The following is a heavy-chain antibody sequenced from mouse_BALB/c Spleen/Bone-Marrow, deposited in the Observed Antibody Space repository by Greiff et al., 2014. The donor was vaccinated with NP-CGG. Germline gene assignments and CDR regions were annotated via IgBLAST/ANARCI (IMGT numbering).Heavy chain of an antibody. V-gene: IGHV1-80*01. Sequence: VQRVESGAELVRPGSSVKISCKASGYASSSYWMNWVKQRPGQGLEWIGQIYPGDGDTNYNGKFKGKATLTADKSSSTAYMQLSSLTSEDSAVYFCARWITTVVAPYVMDYWGQGTSVTVSS. CDR1: GYASSSYW. CDR3: ARWITTVVAPYVMDY. J-gene: IGHJ4*01. D-gene: IGHD1-1*01. CDR2: IYPGDGDT.